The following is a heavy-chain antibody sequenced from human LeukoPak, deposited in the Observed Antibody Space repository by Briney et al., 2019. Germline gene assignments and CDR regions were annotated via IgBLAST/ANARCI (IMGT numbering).Heavy chain of an antibody. J-gene: IGHJ4*02. CDR2: ISGSGGST. V-gene: IGHV3-23*01. D-gene: IGHD6-19*01. CDR1: GFTFGSYA. Sequence: GGSLRLSCAASGFTFGSYAMSWVRQAPGKGLEWVSAISGSGGSTYYADSVKGRFTISRDNAKNSLYLQMNSLRAEDTAVYYCARDRPRGYSSGCSDYWGQGTLVTVSS. CDR3: ARDRPRGYSSGCSDY.